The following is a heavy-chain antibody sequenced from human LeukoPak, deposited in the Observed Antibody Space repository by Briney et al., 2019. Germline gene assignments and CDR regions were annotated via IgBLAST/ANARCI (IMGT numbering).Heavy chain of an antibody. CDR3: AKKLGITMLRGGYYIDV. J-gene: IGHJ6*03. V-gene: IGHV3-30*18. Sequence: GRSLRLSCAASGFTFSSYGMHWVRQAPGKGLEWVAVISYDGSNKYYADSVKGRFTISRDNSKNTLYLQMNSLRAEDTAVYYCAKKLGITMLRGGYYIDVWGKGTTVTVSS. CDR2: ISYDGSNK. CDR1: GFTFSSYG. D-gene: IGHD3-10*01.